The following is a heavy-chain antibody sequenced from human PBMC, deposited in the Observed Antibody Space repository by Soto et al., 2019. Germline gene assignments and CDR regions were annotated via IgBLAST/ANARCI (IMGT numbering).Heavy chain of an antibody. CDR2: IYYSGST. Sequence: PSETLSLTCTVAYGSIISHYWSWIRQPQGKGLEWIGYIYYSGSTNYNPSLKSRVTISVDTSKNQFSPKLSSVTAADTAVYYCARHNRKILRCSGGSCYPNWFDPWGQGTLVTVSS. V-gene: IGHV4-59*08. CDR3: ARHNRKILRCSGGSCYPNWFDP. CDR1: YGSIISHY. J-gene: IGHJ5*02. D-gene: IGHD2-15*01.